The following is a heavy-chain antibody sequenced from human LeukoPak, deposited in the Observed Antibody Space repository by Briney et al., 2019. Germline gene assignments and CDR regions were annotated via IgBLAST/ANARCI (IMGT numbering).Heavy chain of an antibody. J-gene: IGHJ6*02. CDR1: GYSISSGYY. CDR2: IYHSGST. CDR3: ARRSYGDFYYYYGMDV. V-gene: IGHV4-38-2*02. Sequence: SETLSLTCTVSGYSISSGYYWGWIRQPPGKGLEWIGSIYHSGSTYYNPSLKSRVTISVDTSKNQFSLKLSSVTAADTAVYYCARRSYGDFYYYYGMDVWGQGTTVTVSS. D-gene: IGHD4-17*01.